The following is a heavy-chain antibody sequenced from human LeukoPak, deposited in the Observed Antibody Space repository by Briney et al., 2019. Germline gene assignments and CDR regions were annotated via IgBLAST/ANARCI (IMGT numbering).Heavy chain of an antibody. Sequence: GGSLRLSCAASGFTFSSYSMNWVRQAPGKGLEWVSAISGSGGSTYYADSVKGRFTISRDNSKNTLYLQMNSLRAEDTAVYYCAKDHFPPGDYWGQGTLVTVSS. J-gene: IGHJ4*02. CDR3: AKDHFPPGDY. CDR1: GFTFSSYS. V-gene: IGHV3-23*01. CDR2: ISGSGGST.